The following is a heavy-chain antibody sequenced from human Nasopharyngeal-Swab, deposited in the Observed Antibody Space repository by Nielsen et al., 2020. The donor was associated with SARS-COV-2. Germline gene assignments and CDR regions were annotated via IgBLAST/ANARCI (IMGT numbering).Heavy chain of an antibody. J-gene: IGHJ4*02. Sequence: IRPAPGKGLEWIGYIYYSGSTNYNPSLKSRVTISVDTSKNQFSLKLSSVTAADTAVYYCARYYSSGNFGYWGQGTLVTVSS. V-gene: IGHV4-59*01. D-gene: IGHD6-19*01. CDR3: ARYYSSGNFGY. CDR2: IYYSGST.